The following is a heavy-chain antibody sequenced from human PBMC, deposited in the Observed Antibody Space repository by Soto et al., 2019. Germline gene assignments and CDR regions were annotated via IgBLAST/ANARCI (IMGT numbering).Heavy chain of an antibody. CDR3: ARVLGGDFWSGYQNYFDY. J-gene: IGHJ4*02. D-gene: IGHD3-3*01. Sequence: ASETLSLTCTVSGGSISSGGYYWSWIRQHPGKGLEWIGYIYYSGSTYHNPSLKSRVTISVDTSKNQFSLKLSSVTAADTAVYYCARVLGGDFWSGYQNYFDYWGQGTLVTVSS. V-gene: IGHV4-31*03. CDR2: IYYSGST. CDR1: GGSISSGGYY.